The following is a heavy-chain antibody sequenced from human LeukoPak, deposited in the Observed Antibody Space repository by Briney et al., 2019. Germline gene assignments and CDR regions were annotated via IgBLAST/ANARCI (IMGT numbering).Heavy chain of an antibody. D-gene: IGHD6-13*01. V-gene: IGHV3-21*01. Sequence: GGSLRLSCAASGFTFSNYNMNWVRQAPGKGLEWVSSISSSSSYIYYADSVKGRFTISRDNSKNTLYLQMNSLRAEDTAVYYCAKEGSSSSWYYYYMDVWGKGTTVTISS. CDR3: AKEGSSSSWYYYYMDV. CDR2: ISSSSSYI. CDR1: GFTFSNYN. J-gene: IGHJ6*03.